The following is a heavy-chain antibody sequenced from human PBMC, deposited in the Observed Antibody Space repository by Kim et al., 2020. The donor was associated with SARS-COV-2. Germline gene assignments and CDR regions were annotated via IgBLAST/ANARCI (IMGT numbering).Heavy chain of an antibody. J-gene: IGHJ6*04. V-gene: IGHV3-7*01. Sequence: GGSLRLSCEVSGFTFSNYWMSWVRQFPGKGLEWMASIKQDGSEKYYVDSLKGRFTISRDNVKNSLYLQMNSLKAEDTAVYHCARDDTFRMDVWGKGTTVIVSS. CDR2: IKQDGSEK. CDR1: GFTFSNYW. CDR3: ARDDTFRMDV.